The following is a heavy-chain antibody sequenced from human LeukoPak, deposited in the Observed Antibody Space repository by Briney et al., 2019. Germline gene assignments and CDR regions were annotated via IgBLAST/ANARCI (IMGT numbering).Heavy chain of an antibody. Sequence: KTSETLSLTCAVSGYSISSGYYWGWIRQPPGKGLEWIGSIYHSGSTYYKPSLKSRVTISVETSKNQFSLKLRSVTAADTAVYYCARGYNWGSPTRNFYYLDVWGKGTTVTVSS. D-gene: IGHD7-27*01. CDR2: IYHSGST. J-gene: IGHJ6*03. CDR3: ARGYNWGSPTRNFYYLDV. V-gene: IGHV4-38-2*01. CDR1: GYSISSGYY.